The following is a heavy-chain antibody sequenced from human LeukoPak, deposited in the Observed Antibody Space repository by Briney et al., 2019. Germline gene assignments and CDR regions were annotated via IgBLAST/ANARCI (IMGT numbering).Heavy chain of an antibody. V-gene: IGHV1-18*01. CDR3: ARLSPGELPAFGY. D-gene: IGHD1-26*01. Sequence: ASVKVSCKASGYTFGTYGVSWVRQAPGQGLEWMGWISAYNGDTYYAPKFQGRVTLTTDTPTSTAYMEMRSLRSDDTAVYYCARLSPGELPAFGYWGQGTLVTVSS. J-gene: IGHJ4*02. CDR1: GYTFGTYG. CDR2: ISAYNGDT.